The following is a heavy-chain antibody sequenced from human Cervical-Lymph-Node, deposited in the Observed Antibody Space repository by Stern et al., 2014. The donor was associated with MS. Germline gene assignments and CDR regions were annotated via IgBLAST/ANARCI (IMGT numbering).Heavy chain of an antibody. J-gene: IGHJ6*02. CDR3: ARGIRPYFYYYGMDV. CDR1: GYTFSSYY. V-gene: IGHV1-46*01. Sequence: VQLVESGAEVKKPGVSVKVSCKASGYTFSSYYLHWVRQATGQGLEWMGVINPDSGDTRDAQKFQDRVTMTRDTSTSTVYLELSSLRSDDTAVYYCARGIRPYFYYYGMDVWGQGTTVTVSS. CDR2: INPDSGDT.